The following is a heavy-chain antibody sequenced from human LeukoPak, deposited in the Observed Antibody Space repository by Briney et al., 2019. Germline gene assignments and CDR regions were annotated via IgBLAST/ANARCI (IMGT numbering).Heavy chain of an antibody. J-gene: IGHJ4*02. Sequence: PSETLSLTCTVSGGSISSYYWSWIRQPPGKGLEWIGYIYYSGSTNYNPSLKSRVTISVDTSKNQFSLKLSSVTAADTAVYYCARDGFAPGGFDYWGQGALVTVSS. CDR3: ARDGFAPGGFDY. CDR1: GGSISSYY. CDR2: IYYSGST. V-gene: IGHV4-59*01. D-gene: IGHD3-10*01.